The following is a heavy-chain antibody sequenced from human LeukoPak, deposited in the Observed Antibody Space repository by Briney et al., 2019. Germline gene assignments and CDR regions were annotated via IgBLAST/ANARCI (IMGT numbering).Heavy chain of an antibody. Sequence: QPGGSLRLSCAASGFTFSSYWMHWVRQAPGKGLVWVSRINSDGSSTSYADSVKGRFTISRDNAKNTLYLQMNSLRAEDTAVYYCARVDPTMAFDYWGQGTLVTVSS. CDR2: INSDGSST. D-gene: IGHD5-24*01. J-gene: IGHJ4*02. V-gene: IGHV3-74*01. CDR3: ARVDPTMAFDY. CDR1: GFTFSSYW.